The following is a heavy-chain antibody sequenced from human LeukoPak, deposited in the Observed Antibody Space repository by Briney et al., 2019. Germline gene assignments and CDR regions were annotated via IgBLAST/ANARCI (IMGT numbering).Heavy chain of an antibody. CDR1: GGSFSGYY. V-gene: IGHV4-34*01. Sequence: SETLSLTCAVYGGSFSGYYWSWIRQPPGKGLEWIGEINHSGSTNYNPSLKSRVTISVDTSKNQFSLKLSSVTAADTAVYYSARVYCSGGSCYKLDYWGQGTLVTVSS. CDR2: INHSGST. D-gene: IGHD2-15*01. CDR3: ARVYCSGGSCYKLDY. J-gene: IGHJ4*02.